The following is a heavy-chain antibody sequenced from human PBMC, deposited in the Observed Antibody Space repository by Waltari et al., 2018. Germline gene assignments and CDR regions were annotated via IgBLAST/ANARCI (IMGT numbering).Heavy chain of an antibody. J-gene: IGHJ6*03. D-gene: IGHD6-13*01. Sequence: QVQLVQSGAEVKKPGSSVKVSCKASGGTFSSYTISWVRQAPGQGLEWMGRIIPILGIANYAQKFQGGVTITADKSTSTAYMELSSLRSEDTAVYYCAREVSSSWYDYYYYMDVWGKGTTVTVSS. CDR3: AREVSSSWYDYYYYMDV. V-gene: IGHV1-69*08. CDR1: GGTFSSYT. CDR2: IIPILGIA.